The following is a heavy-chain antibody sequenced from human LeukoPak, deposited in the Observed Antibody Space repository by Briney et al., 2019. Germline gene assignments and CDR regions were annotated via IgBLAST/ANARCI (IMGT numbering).Heavy chain of an antibody. J-gene: IGHJ5*02. CDR1: GYTFTTYD. D-gene: IGHD1-14*01. Sequence: GASVKVSCKASGYTFTTYDINWVRQATGQGLEWMGWMNPNSGNTGYAQKFQGRVTMTRNTSISTAYMELSSLRSEDTAVYYCARGRGFREPRDWFDPWGQGTLVTVSS. CDR2: MNPNSGNT. CDR3: ARGRGFREPRDWFDP. V-gene: IGHV1-8*01.